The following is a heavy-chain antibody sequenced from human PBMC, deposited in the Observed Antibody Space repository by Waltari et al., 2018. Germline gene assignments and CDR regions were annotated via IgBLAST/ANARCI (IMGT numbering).Heavy chain of an antibody. J-gene: IGHJ6*02. V-gene: IGHV4-34*01. Sequence: QLHLQQWGAGLLRPSETLSLTCGVDGGSFPGHSWRWIRQTPGKGLEWIGEVNQSGHTNYNPSLTSRVTISVDTSKSQFFLTLISVTAADTAVYYCARGRGWEDLVAGDYYYGMDVWGQGTTVTVSS. CDR2: VNQSGHT. D-gene: IGHD6-19*01. CDR3: ARGRGWEDLVAGDYYYGMDV. CDR1: GGSFPGHS.